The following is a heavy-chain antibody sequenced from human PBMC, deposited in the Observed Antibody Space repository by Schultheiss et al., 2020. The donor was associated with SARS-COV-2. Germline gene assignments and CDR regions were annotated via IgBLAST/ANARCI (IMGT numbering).Heavy chain of an antibody. V-gene: IGHV5-51*01. D-gene: IGHD6-13*01. CDR3: ARLLLYSSSPDY. CDR2: IYPGDSDT. J-gene: IGHJ4*02. CDR1: GYRFATYW. Sequence: GGSLRLSCKGSGYRFATYWIGWVRQMPGKGLEWMGIIYPGDSDTRYSPSFQGQVTISADKSISTAYLQWSSLKASDTAMYYCARLLLYSSSPDYWGQGTLVTVSS.